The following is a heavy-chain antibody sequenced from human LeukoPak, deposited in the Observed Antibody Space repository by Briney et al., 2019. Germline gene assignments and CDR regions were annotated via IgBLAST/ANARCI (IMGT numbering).Heavy chain of an antibody. J-gene: IGHJ4*02. CDR1: GFTFTGYT. CDR2: ISSSGGST. D-gene: IGHD2-2*03. CDR3: VKDLGSCSGTSCNDY. Sequence: PGGSLRLSCSASGFTFTGYTMHWVRQAPGKGLEYVSAISSSGGSTYYIDSVKGRFTISRDNSKNTLYLQMSSLRPEDTAVYYCVKDLGSCSGTSCNDYWGQGTPVTVSS. V-gene: IGHV3-64D*06.